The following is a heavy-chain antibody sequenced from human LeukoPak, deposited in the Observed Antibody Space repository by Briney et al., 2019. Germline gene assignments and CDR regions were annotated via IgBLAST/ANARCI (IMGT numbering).Heavy chain of an antibody. Sequence: ASVKVSCKVSGYTLTELSMHWVRQAPGKGLEWMGGFDPEDAETMYAQKFQGRVTMTEDTSTDTAYMELSSLRSEDTAVYYCARGVYYYDSSGYYDQNWFDPWGQGTLVTVSS. CDR1: GYTLTELS. CDR3: ARGVYYYDSSGYYDQNWFDP. D-gene: IGHD3-22*01. J-gene: IGHJ5*02. CDR2: FDPEDAET. V-gene: IGHV1-24*01.